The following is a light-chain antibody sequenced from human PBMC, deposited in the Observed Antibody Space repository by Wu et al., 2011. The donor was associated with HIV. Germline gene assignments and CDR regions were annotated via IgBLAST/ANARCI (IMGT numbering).Light chain of an antibody. J-gene: IGKJ1*01. Sequence: QKPGKPLNSLSLRHHFRSGVPSRFSGGGSGTEFTLTISSLQPEDVATYYCQKYNTAPWTFGQGTKVEMK. CDR3: QKYNTAPWT. CDR2: RH. V-gene: IGKV1-5*03.